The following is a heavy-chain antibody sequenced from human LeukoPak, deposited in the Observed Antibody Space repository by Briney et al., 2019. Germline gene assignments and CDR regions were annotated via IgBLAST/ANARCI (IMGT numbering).Heavy chain of an antibody. Sequence: GGSLRLSCAASGFTFSSYGMHWVRQAPGKGLEWVAVISYDGSNKYYADSVKGRFTISRDNSKNTLYLQMNSLRAEDTAVYYCAKEIRVSIAVESDYWGQGTLVTVSS. D-gene: IGHD6-19*01. CDR2: ISYDGSNK. J-gene: IGHJ4*02. CDR1: GFTFSSYG. V-gene: IGHV3-30*18. CDR3: AKEIRVSIAVESDY.